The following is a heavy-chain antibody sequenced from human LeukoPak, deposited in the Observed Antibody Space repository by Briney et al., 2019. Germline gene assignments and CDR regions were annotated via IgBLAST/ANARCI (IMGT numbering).Heavy chain of an antibody. D-gene: IGHD3-10*01. CDR1: GFTFSSYA. Sequence: GGSLRLSCSASGFTFSSYAMHWVRQAPGKGLEYVSAISSNGGSTYCADSVKGRFTISRDNSKNTLYLQMSSLRAEDTAVYYCVKDRYYGSGTTFDYWGQGTLVTVSS. CDR2: ISSNGGST. CDR3: VKDRYYGSGTTFDY. V-gene: IGHV3-64D*06. J-gene: IGHJ4*02.